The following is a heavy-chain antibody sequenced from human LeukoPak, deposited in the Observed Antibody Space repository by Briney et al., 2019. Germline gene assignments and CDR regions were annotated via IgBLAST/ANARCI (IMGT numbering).Heavy chain of an antibody. D-gene: IGHD3-10*01. Sequence: SQTLSLTCTVSGGAIASGGYSWNWIRQSPGKGLEWIGCIYDRGPAYYNPSLKSRFTISVDRPKNQFFLNVTSLTAADTAVYYCARSRQASGLLSSWGQGTPVVVSS. CDR2: IYDRGPA. J-gene: IGHJ5*02. CDR3: ARSRQASGLLSS. CDR1: GGAIASGGYS. V-gene: IGHV4-30-2*06.